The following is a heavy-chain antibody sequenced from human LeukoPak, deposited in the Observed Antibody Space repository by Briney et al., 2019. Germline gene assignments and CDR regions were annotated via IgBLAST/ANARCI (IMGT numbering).Heavy chain of an antibody. V-gene: IGHV4-4*02. D-gene: IGHD3-10*01. Sequence: PSGTLSLTCAVSGGSISSSNWWSWVRQPPGKGLEWIGEIYHSGSTNYNPSLKSRVTISVDKSKNQFSLKLSSVTAADTAVYYCARGPYGSGSYSLPGTPFDPWGQGTLVTVSS. CDR3: ARGPYGSGSYSLPGTPFDP. CDR1: GGSISSSNW. CDR2: IYHSGST. J-gene: IGHJ5*02.